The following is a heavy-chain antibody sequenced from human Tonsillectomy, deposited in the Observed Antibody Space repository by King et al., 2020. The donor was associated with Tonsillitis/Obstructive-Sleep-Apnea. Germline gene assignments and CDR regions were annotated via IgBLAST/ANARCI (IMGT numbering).Heavy chain of an antibody. Sequence: VQLVESGGGLVKPGGSLRLSCAASGFSFTDYYMSWIRQAPGKGLEWDSYISSSGTTIYYSDSVKGRFTISRDNAKNSLYLQMNSLRAEDTAVYYCARGRNNWNFNFDYWGQGTLVTVSS. CDR1: GFSFTDYY. CDR2: ISSSGTTI. D-gene: IGHD1-7*01. J-gene: IGHJ4*02. CDR3: ARGRNNWNFNFDY. V-gene: IGHV3-11*01.